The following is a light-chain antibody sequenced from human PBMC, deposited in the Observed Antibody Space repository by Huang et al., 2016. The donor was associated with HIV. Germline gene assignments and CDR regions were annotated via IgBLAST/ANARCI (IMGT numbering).Light chain of an antibody. CDR3: QQYNNWHLT. J-gene: IGKJ4*01. CDR1: QSASTN. Sequence: IVMTQTPATLPVSPGGRATLSCRASQSASTNLAWYQQKPGQTPTLIIYGSTTRATGVPARFSGSGSGTDFTLTINSLQSEDFGIYYCQQYNNWHLTFGGGTKV. V-gene: IGKV3-15*01. CDR2: GST.